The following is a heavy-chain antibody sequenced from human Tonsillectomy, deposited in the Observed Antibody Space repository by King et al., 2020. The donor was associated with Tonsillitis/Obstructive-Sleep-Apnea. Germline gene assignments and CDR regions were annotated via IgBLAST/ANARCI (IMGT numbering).Heavy chain of an antibody. J-gene: IGHJ6*03. CDR3: ARARENQQLGEFYYYYYMDV. V-gene: IGHV3-11*01. CDR1: GFTFSDYY. D-gene: IGHD3-16*01. CDR2: ISSSGSTI. Sequence: VQLVESGGGLVKPGGSLRLSCAASGFTFSDYYMSWIRQAPGKGLEWVSYISSSGSTIYYADSVKSRFTISRDNTKNSLYLQMNSLRAEDTAVYYCARARENQQLGEFYYYYYMDVWGKGTTVTVSS.